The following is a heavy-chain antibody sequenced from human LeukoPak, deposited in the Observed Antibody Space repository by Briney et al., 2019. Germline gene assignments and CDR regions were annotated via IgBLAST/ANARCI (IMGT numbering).Heavy chain of an antibody. CDR1: GYTFTSYG. D-gene: IGHD3-10*01. J-gene: IGHJ5*02. V-gene: IGHV1-18*01. CDR3: ARISSYYYGSGTGYNWFDP. Sequence: ASVKVSCKASGYTFTSYGISWVRQAPGQGLEWMEWISAYNGNTNYAQKLQGRVTMTTDTSTSTAYMELRSLRSDDTAVYYCARISSYYYGSGTGYNWFDPWGQGTLVTVSS. CDR2: ISAYNGNT.